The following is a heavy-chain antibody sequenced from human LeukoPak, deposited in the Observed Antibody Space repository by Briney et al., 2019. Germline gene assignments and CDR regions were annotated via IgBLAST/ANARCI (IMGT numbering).Heavy chain of an antibody. CDR3: ARLGFCTKGGCLSDL. Sequence: SETLSLTCTVAGVSISAYYWNWIRQPPEQGREWIGFFYHSGSSDYNPSLKSRLTISMDTSKNQLSLNLTSVTAADTAVYYCARLGFCTKGGCLSDLWGLGTVVTVSS. J-gene: IGHJ5*02. CDR2: FYHSGSS. V-gene: IGHV4-59*08. CDR1: GVSISAYY. D-gene: IGHD2-8*01.